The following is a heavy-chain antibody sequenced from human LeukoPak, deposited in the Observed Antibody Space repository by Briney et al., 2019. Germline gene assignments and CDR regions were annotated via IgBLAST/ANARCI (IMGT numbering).Heavy chain of an antibody. CDR2: INPRGGST. CDR1: GYTFTSHF. D-gene: IGHD6-13*01. J-gene: IGHJ3*02. V-gene: IGHV1-46*01. CDR3: AREGEQQLGPRRGDAFDI. Sequence: ASVKVSCKASGYTFTSHFMHWVRQAPGQGPEWMGIINPRGGSTSYTQKFQGRVTMTRDTSTSTAYMELSSLRSEDTAVYYCAREGEQQLGPRRGDAFDIWGQGTMVTVSS.